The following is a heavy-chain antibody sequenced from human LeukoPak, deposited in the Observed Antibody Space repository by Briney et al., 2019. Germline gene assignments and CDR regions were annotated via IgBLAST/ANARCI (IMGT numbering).Heavy chain of an antibody. J-gene: IGHJ4*02. D-gene: IGHD1-26*01. CDR3: ARAASGSYPGLMDS. CDR2: ISTSSYYI. Sequence: GGSLRLSCAASGFTLRSYSMNGVRQAPGKGLEWVSYISTSSYYIYYADSVKGRFSISRDDAKNSLYLQMNSLTAEDTAVYLCARAASGSYPGLMDSWAQGPLVPVPS. V-gene: IGHV3-21*01. CDR1: GFTLRSYS.